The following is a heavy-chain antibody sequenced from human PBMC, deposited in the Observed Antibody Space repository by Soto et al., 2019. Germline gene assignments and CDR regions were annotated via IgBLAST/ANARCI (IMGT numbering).Heavy chain of an antibody. V-gene: IGHV1-69*08. CDR1: GGTFSSYT. CDR2: IIPIHGIA. D-gene: IGHD4-17*01. J-gene: IGHJ4*02. Sequence: QVQLVQSGAEVKKPGSSVKVSCKASGGTFSSYTISWVRQAPGQGLEWMGRIIPIHGIANYAQKFQGRVTITADKSTSTAYMEMSSLRSEDTAVYYCAKDYGGKDGDYWGQGTLVTVSS. CDR3: AKDYGGKDGDY.